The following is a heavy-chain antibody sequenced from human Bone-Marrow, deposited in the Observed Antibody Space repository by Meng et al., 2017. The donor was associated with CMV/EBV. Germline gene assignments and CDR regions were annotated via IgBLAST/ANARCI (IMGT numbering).Heavy chain of an antibody. CDR2: ISSSSSYI. CDR1: GFTFSSYS. J-gene: IGHJ6*02. D-gene: IGHD3-3*01. V-gene: IGHV3-21*01. Sequence: GESLKISCAASGFTFSSYSMNWVRQAPGKGLEWVSSISSSSSYIYYADSVKGRFTISRDNAKNSLYLQMNSLRAEDTAVYYCARPPGEYYDFWSGYYKGYYYGMDVWGQGTTVTVSS. CDR3: ARPPGEYYDFWSGYYKGYYYGMDV.